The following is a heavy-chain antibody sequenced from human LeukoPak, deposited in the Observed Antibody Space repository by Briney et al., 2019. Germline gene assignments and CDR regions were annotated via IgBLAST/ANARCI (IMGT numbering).Heavy chain of an antibody. J-gene: IGHJ3*02. Sequence: GGSLRLSCAASGFSFSSYWMHWVRQVPGKGLVWVARIQYDGSTTTYADSVKGRFTISRDNAKETLYVQMNSLRAEDTAVYYCARALVAGVTLNDLDIWGQGTMVTVSS. D-gene: IGHD2-15*01. CDR3: ARALVAGVTLNDLDI. CDR2: IQYDGSTT. V-gene: IGHV3-74*01. CDR1: GFSFSSYW.